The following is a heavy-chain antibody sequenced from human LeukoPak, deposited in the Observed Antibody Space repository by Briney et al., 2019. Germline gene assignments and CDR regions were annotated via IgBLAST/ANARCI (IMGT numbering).Heavy chain of an antibody. V-gene: IGHV1-2*02. CDR1: GYTFTGYY. CDR3: ASRGVFDSSSSELGVVDY. J-gene: IGHJ4*02. Sequence: ASVKVSCKASGYTFTGYYMHWVRQAPGQGLEWMGWINPNSGGTNHAQKFQGRVAMTRDTSISTAYMELSRLRSDDTAVYYCASRGVFDSSSSELGVVDYWGQGTLVTVSS. CDR2: INPNSGGT. D-gene: IGHD6-13*01.